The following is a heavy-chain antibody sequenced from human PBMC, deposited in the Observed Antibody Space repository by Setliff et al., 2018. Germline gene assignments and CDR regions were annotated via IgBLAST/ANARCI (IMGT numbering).Heavy chain of an antibody. V-gene: IGHV3-72*01. J-gene: IGHJ3*02. D-gene: IGHD2-8*01. Sequence: PGGSLRPSCAASGFTFSAHYMDWLRQAPGKGLEWVGRIRNKDNSYTTEYAASVKGRFTISRDDSKNSLYLQMNSPKTEDTAVYYCTFARDGHDVFDIWGQGTMVTV. CDR2: IRNKDNSYTT. CDR3: TFARDGHDVFDI. CDR1: GFTFSAHY.